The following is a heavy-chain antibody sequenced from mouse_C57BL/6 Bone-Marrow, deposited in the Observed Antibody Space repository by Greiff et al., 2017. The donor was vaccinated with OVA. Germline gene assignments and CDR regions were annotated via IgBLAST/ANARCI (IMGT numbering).Heavy chain of an antibody. CDR3: ARDSSGYVNYFDY. Sequence: QVQLKESWAELVRPGASVKLSCKASGYTFTDYYINWVKQRPGQGLEWIARIYPGSGNTYYNEKFKGKATLTAEKSSSTAYMQLSSLTSEDSAVYFCARDSSGYVNYFDYWGQGTTLTVSS. J-gene: IGHJ2*01. CDR2: IYPGSGNT. V-gene: IGHV1-76*01. D-gene: IGHD3-2*02. CDR1: GYTFTDYY.